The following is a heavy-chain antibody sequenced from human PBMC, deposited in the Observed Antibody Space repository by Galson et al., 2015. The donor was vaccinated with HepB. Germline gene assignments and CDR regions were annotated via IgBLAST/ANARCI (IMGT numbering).Heavy chain of an antibody. J-gene: IGHJ6*02. CDR2: FDPEDGET. V-gene: IGHV1-24*01. D-gene: IGHD3-10*01. CDR3: ATAPRNRLGSGSYYYYYYGMDV. Sequence: SVKVSCKVSGYTLTELSMHWVRQAPGKGLEWMGGFDPEDGETIYAQKFQGRVTMTEDTSTDTAYMELSSLRSEDTAVYYCATAPRNRLGSGSYYYYYYGMDVWGQGTTVTVTS. CDR1: GYTLTELS.